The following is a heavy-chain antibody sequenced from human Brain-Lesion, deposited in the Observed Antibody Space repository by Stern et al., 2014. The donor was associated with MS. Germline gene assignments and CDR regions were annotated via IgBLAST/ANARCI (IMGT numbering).Heavy chain of an antibody. V-gene: IGHV4-61*02. CDR3: ARETGGYTYGDTDFFDY. CDR1: GDSISSGSFY. J-gene: IGHJ4*02. CDR2: IHSSGRT. D-gene: IGHD5-18*01. Sequence: VQLVESGPGLVKPSQTLSLTCIVSGDSISSGSFYWNWIRQPAGKGLEWIGRIHSSGRTNYNPYLQSRVTIVADTSHKQFPLMVISMTAADTAVYYCARETGGYTYGDTDFFDYWGQGALVTVSS.